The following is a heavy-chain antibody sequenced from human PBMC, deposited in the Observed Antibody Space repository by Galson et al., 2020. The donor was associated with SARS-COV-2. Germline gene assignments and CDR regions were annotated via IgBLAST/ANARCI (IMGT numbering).Heavy chain of an antibody. V-gene: IGHV4-34*01. D-gene: IGHD3-10*01. CDR1: GGSFSGYS. J-gene: IGHJ6*03. Sequence: SETLSLTCAVYGGSFSGYSWTWIRQPPGKGLEWIGEINFGGNTNYSPSLGSRVTVSVDTSKNQFSLKLRSVTAADTALYYCARGHRGVVPSPVLGLGPFYSYYYMDVWGKGTTVTVSS. CDR2: INFGGNT. CDR3: ARGHRGVVPSPVLGLGPFYSYYYMDV.